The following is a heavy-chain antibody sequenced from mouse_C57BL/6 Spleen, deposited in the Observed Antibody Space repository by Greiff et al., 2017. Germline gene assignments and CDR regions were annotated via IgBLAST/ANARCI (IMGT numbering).Heavy chain of an antibody. CDR3: TRSSGYAGNAWFAY. Sequence: VQLQQSGAELVRPGASVTLSCKASGYTFTDYEMHWVKQTPVHGLEWIGAIDPETGGTAYNQKFKGKAILTADKSSSTAYMELRSLTSEDSAVYYVTRSSGYAGNAWFAYWGQGTLVTVSA. V-gene: IGHV1-15*01. J-gene: IGHJ3*01. CDR2: IDPETGGT. CDR1: GYTFTDYE.